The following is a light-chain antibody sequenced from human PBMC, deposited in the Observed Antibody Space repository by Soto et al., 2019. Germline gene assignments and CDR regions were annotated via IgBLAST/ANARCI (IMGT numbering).Light chain of an antibody. V-gene: IGKV3-11*01. CDR1: RSVSRY. CDR3: QQRSNWPPFT. J-gene: IGKJ3*01. CDR2: DAS. Sequence: EIVLTQSPATLSLSPGERATLSCRSSRSVSRYLAWYQQEPGQAPRLLIFDASNRATGIPARFSGSGSGTEFTLTISSLEPEDFAVYYCQQRSNWPPFTFGPGTKVDIK.